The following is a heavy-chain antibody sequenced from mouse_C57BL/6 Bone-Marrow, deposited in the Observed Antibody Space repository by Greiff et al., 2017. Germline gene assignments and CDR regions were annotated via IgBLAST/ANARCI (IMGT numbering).Heavy chain of an antibody. V-gene: IGHV5-9-1*02. D-gene: IGHD4-1*01. J-gene: IGHJ2*01. CDR2: ISSGGDYI. Sequence: EVQLQESGEGLVKPGGSLKLSCAASGFTFSSYAMSWVRPTPEKSLEWVAYISSGGDYIYYADTVKGRFTISRDNARNTLYLQRSSLKSEDTAMYYCTRDLGKYYFDYWGQGTTLTVSS. CDR1: GFTFSSYA. CDR3: TRDLGKYYFDY.